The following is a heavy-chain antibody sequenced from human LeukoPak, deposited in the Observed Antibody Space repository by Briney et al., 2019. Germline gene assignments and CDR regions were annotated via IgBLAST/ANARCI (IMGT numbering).Heavy chain of an antibody. D-gene: IGHD4-11*01. CDR3: ARRPVTTGANWFDP. V-gene: IGHV4-39*01. J-gene: IGHJ5*02. Sequence: XSIYYSASTYYNPSLKSLVTISVATSKNQFSLKLSSVTAADTAVYYCARRPVTTGANWFDPWGQGTLVTVSS. CDR2: IYYSAST.